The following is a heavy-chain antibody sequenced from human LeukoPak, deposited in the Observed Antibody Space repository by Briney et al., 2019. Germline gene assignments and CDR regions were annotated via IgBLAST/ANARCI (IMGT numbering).Heavy chain of an antibody. Sequence: PSETLSLTCAVYGGSFSGYYWSWIRQPPGQGLEWTGEINHSGSTNYNPSLKSRVTISVDTSKNQFSLKLSSVTAADTAVYYCARIDSSWYYYYMDVWGKGTTVTVSS. D-gene: IGHD6-13*01. V-gene: IGHV4-34*01. J-gene: IGHJ6*03. CDR3: ARIDSSWYYYYMDV. CDR1: GGSFSGYY. CDR2: INHSGST.